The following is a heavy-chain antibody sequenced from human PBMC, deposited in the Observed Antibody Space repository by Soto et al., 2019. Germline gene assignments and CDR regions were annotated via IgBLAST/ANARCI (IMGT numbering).Heavy chain of an antibody. V-gene: IGHV4-31*03. Sequence: QVQVQESGPGLVKPSQTLSLTCTVSGGSISSGGYYWSWIRQHPGKGLEWIGYIYYNGNTYYNPSLKSRVTISVDTARNQFSLRLSSVTAAHTAVYFCSRGLDRDSNGYPGYWGQGTLVTVSS. CDR3: SRGLDRDSNGYPGY. J-gene: IGHJ4*02. D-gene: IGHD6-19*01. CDR1: GGSISSGGYY. CDR2: IYYNGNT.